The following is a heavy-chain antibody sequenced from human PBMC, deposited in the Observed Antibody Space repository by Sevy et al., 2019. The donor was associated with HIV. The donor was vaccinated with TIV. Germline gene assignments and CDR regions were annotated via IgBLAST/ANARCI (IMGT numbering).Heavy chain of an antibody. D-gene: IGHD3-10*01. Sequence: GGSLRLSCTVSGFIFSNFAMHWVRQAPGKGLEWVANIKQDGSEKYYVDSVKGRFTISRDNAKNSLYLRMNRLRVEDTAMYYCTSDYFWGQGSLVTVSS. CDR1: GFIFSNFA. CDR3: TSDYF. CDR2: IKQDGSEK. J-gene: IGHJ4*02. V-gene: IGHV3-7*01.